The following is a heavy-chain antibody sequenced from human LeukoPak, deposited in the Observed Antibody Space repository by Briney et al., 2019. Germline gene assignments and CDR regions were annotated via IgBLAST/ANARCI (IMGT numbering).Heavy chain of an antibody. Sequence: SETLSLTCTVSGDSISSSSYYWGWIRQPPGKGLEWIGNIYYSGSTYYNPSLKSRVTISVDKSKNQFSLKLSSVTAADTAVYYCARDNMYYDFWSGYLSRWYYYYYMDVWGKGTTVTVSS. D-gene: IGHD3-3*01. V-gene: IGHV4-39*07. J-gene: IGHJ6*03. CDR3: ARDNMYYDFWSGYLSRWYYYYYMDV. CDR2: IYYSGST. CDR1: GDSISSSSYY.